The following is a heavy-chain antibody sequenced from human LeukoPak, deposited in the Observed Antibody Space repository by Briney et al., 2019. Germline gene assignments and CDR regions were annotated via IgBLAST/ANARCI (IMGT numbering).Heavy chain of an antibody. D-gene: IGHD2-2*01. CDR1: GGSISSSSYY. Sequence: PSETLSLTRTVSGGSISSSSYYWDWIRQPPGKGREWIGTIYYSGSTYYNPSLKSRVTISVDTSKNQFSLKLSSVPAADTAVYYCARERREQLLPPYTRLLTYFDYWGQGTLVTVPS. V-gene: IGHV4-39*07. J-gene: IGHJ4*02. CDR3: ARERREQLLPPYTRLLTYFDY. CDR2: IYYSGST.